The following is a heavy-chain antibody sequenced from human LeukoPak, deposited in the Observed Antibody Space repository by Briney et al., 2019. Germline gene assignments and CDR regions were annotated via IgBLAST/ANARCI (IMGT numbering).Heavy chain of an antibody. CDR1: RYTFTRYG. CDR3: ARDLGGAGIAVAGLRNY. V-gene: IGHV1-18*01. J-gene: IGHJ4*02. Sequence: ASVKVSYKPSRYTFTRYGISWVRQAPGHRLEWRGWISAYNGNTNYAQQLQGRVTMTTDTSTSTAHMELRSLRSDDTAVYCCARDLGGAGIAVAGLRNYWGQGTLVTVSS. D-gene: IGHD6-19*01. CDR2: ISAYNGNT.